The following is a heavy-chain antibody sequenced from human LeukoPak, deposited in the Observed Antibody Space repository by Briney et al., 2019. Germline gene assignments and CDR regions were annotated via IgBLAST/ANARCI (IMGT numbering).Heavy chain of an antibody. D-gene: IGHD6-19*01. J-gene: IGHJ4*02. CDR3: AKDARIAVAGTLNY. CDR2: ISYDGSNK. Sequence: QPGGSLRLSCAASGSTFSSYGMHWVRQAPGKGLEWVAVISYDGSNKYYADSVKGRFTISRDNSKNTLYLQMNSLRAEDTAVYYCAKDARIAVAGTLNYWGQGTLVTVSS. V-gene: IGHV3-30*18. CDR1: GSTFSSYG.